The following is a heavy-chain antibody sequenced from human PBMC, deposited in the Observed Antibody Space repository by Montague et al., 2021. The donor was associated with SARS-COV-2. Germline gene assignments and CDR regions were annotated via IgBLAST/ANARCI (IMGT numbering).Heavy chain of an antibody. CDR2: IFNSGST. CDR1: GGSISGYY. D-gene: IGHD6-13*01. J-gene: IGHJ4*02. V-gene: IGHV4-59*01. Sequence: SETLSLTCTVSGGSISGYYWSWIRQPPGKGLEWIGYIFNSGSTNYNPSLKSRVTISVDKSKNQLSLRLRSVTAADTAVYYCVRVGVSNWYSFFDYWGQGTLVTVSS. CDR3: VRVGVSNWYSFFDY.